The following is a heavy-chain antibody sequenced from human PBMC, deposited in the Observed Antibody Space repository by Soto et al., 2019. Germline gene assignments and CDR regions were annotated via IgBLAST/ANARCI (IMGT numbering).Heavy chain of an antibody. CDR2: IWYDGSNK. CDR3: ARKDSSGYYEFIDY. Sequence: GGSLRLSCAASGFTFSSYGMHWVRQAPGKGLEWVAVIWYDGSNKYYADSVKGRFTISRDNSKNTLYLQMNSLRAEDTAVYYCARKDSSGYYEFIDYWGQGTLVTVSS. CDR1: GFTFSSYG. D-gene: IGHD3-22*01. J-gene: IGHJ4*02. V-gene: IGHV3-33*01.